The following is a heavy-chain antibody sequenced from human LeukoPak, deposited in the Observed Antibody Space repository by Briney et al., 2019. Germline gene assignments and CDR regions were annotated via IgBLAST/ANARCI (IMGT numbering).Heavy chain of an antibody. V-gene: IGHV1-18*01. D-gene: IGHD5-12*01. Sequence: ASVKVSCKASGGTFSSYAISWVRQAPGQGLEWMGWVSTYNGNTNYAQKFQGRVTMTTATSTSTAYMELRSLRSDDTAIYYCARTGLGYSGYDRPFDYWGQGTLVTASS. CDR2: VSTYNGNT. CDR1: GGTFSSYA. J-gene: IGHJ4*02. CDR3: ARTGLGYSGYDRPFDY.